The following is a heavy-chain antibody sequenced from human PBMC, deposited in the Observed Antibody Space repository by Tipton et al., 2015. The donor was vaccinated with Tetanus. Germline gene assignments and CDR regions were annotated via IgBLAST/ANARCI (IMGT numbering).Heavy chain of an antibody. V-gene: IGHV4-59*11. CDR1: GGSLTSHY. J-gene: IGHJ4*02. Sequence: GLVKPSETLSLICSVSGGSLTSHYWSWIRQPPGKGLEWLGDFYHKGNTKNNPSLKSRVTVSMDTSKNQFSLKLSSVTAADTAVYYCARDPSGGVRYFDYWGQGTLVTVSS. D-gene: IGHD2-8*01. CDR2: FYHKGNT. CDR3: ARDPSGGVRYFDY.